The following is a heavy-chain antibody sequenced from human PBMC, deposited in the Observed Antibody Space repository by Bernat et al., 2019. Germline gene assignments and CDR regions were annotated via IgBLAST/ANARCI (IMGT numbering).Heavy chain of an antibody. D-gene: IGHD3-10*01. CDR2: ISYHGRKN. CDR3: AKEVVRGVVIRSVDV. CDR1: GFAFSTYG. V-gene: IGHV3-30*18. Sequence: QVQLVESGGGVVQPGRSLRLSFAASGFAFSTYGMHWVRQGPGNGLEWVAVISYHGRKNYHTDSVKGRFTISRDNSNNKLYLQMNSLRAEDTGVYYCAKEVVRGVVIRSVDVWGQGTTVTVSS. J-gene: IGHJ6*02.